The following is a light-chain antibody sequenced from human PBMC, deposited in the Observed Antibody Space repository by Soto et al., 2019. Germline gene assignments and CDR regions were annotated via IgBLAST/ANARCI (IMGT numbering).Light chain of an antibody. V-gene: IGKV1-39*01. Sequence: DIQMTQSPSSLSASVGDRVTITCRASQSISSSLNWYQQKPGKAPQLLIYAASSLQSGVPSRFSGSGSGTDFTLTISSLQPEDFATYYCQQSYSTPGTFGPGTKVDI. CDR1: QSISSS. J-gene: IGKJ3*01. CDR2: AAS. CDR3: QQSYSTPGT.